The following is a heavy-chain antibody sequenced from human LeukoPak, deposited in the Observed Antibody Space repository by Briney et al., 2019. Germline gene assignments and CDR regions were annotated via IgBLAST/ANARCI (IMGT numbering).Heavy chain of an antibody. Sequence: SETLSLTCTVSGGSISSGGYYWSWIRQPPGKGLEWIGYIYHSGSTYYNPSLKSRVTISVDRSKNQFSLKLSSVTAADTAVYYCARVPYDFWSGGRDYWGREPWSPSPQ. CDR2: IYHSGST. J-gene: IGHJ4*02. D-gene: IGHD3-3*01. CDR3: ARVPYDFWSGGRDY. CDR1: GGSISSGGYY. V-gene: IGHV4-30-2*01.